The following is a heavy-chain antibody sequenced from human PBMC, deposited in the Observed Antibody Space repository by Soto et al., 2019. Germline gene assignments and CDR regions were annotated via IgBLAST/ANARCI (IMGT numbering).Heavy chain of an antibody. V-gene: IGHV4-4*02. CDR1: GGSISSSNW. CDR3: ARVLVGRWSPVAS. J-gene: IGHJ4*02. CDR2: IYHSGST. Sequence: QVQLQESGPGLVKPSGTLSLTCAVSGGSISSSNWWSWVRQPPGKGLEWMGEIYHSGSTNYNPSLKSRVNIPVDKSKNQFSLKLGSVPAADTAVYYCARVLVGRWSPVASWGQGSLVAVSS. D-gene: IGHD3-3*01.